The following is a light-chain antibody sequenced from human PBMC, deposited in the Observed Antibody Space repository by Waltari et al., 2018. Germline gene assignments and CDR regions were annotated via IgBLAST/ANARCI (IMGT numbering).Light chain of an antibody. CDR2: KAS. Sequence: DLQMTQSPSPLSASVGDRVTITCRASQSLSNWLAWYPQKPGKAPKVLIYKASTLESGGPSRFSGRGSGTEFTRTSSRLQPDEFATYYWQQYRNLWTFGQGTKVEIK. J-gene: IGKJ1*01. CDR1: QSLSNW. V-gene: IGKV1-5*03. CDR3: QQYRNLWT.